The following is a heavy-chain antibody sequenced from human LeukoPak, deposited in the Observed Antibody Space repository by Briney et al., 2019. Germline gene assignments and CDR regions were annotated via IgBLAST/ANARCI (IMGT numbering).Heavy chain of an antibody. CDR3: ARGRDVTRRETFDY. CDR2: INPNSGGT. J-gene: IGHJ4*02. Sequence: ASVKVSCKASGYTFTGYYMHWVRQAPGQGLEWMGRINPNSGGTNYAQKFQGRVTMTRDTSTSTVYMELSSLRSEDTAVYYCARGRDVTRRETFDYWGQGTLVTVSS. CDR1: GYTFTGYY. D-gene: IGHD5-24*01. V-gene: IGHV1-2*06.